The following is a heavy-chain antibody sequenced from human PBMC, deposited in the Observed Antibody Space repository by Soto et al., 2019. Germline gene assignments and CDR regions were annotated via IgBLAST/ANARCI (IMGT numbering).Heavy chain of an antibody. CDR2: IYHSGST. CDR3: SRERRDGATIVP. Sequence: PSETLSLTCTVSGGSISSGDYYWSWIRQPPGKGLEWIGYIYHSGSTYYNPSLKSRVTISVDTSKNQFSLKLSSVTAADTAVYYCSRERRDGATIVPWGQATLVTLSS. D-gene: IGHD1-1*01. J-gene: IGHJ5*02. V-gene: IGHV4-30-4*01. CDR1: GGSISSGDYY.